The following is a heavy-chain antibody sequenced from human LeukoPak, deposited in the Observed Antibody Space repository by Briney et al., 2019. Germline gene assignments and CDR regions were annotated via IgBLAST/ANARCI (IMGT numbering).Heavy chain of an antibody. J-gene: IGHJ4*02. Sequence: GGSLRLSCAASGFTFDDYAMHWVRQAPGKGLEWVSVISGSGYSTYYAESVKGRFTISRDNSKNTLYLHMKNLRSEDTAMYYCAKELDEGRWLQFASFEYWGQGTLLTVSP. CDR2: ISGSGYST. CDR3: AKELDEGRWLQFASFEY. CDR1: GFTFDDYA. D-gene: IGHD5-24*01. V-gene: IGHV3-23*01.